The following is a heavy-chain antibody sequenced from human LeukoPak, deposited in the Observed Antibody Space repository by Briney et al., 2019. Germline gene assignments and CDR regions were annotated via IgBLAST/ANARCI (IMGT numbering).Heavy chain of an antibody. CDR1: GYNFNIYS. CDR3: ARGGGYCGGDCYHYFDY. D-gene: IGHD2-21*02. Sequence: GESLKISCRGSGYNFNIYSIGWVRQMPGKGLEWMGIIYPGDPDTKYSPSFQGQVTISADKSISTAYLQWSSLKASDTAMYYCARGGGYCGGDCYHYFDYWGQGTLVTVSS. V-gene: IGHV5-51*01. CDR2: IYPGDPDT. J-gene: IGHJ4*02.